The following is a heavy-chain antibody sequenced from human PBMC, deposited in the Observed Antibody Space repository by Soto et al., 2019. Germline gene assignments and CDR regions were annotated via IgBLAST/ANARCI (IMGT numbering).Heavy chain of an antibody. CDR1: GGSFSGYY. Sequence: QVQLQQWGAGLLKPSETLSLTCAVYGGSFSGYYWSWIRQPPGKGLEWIGEINHSGSTNYNPSLKSRVTISVDTSKNQFSLKLSSVTAADTAVYYCARGRPVVTAMNYFDYWGQGTLVTVSS. CDR3: ARGRPVVTAMNYFDY. CDR2: INHSGST. V-gene: IGHV4-34*01. D-gene: IGHD2-21*02. J-gene: IGHJ4*02.